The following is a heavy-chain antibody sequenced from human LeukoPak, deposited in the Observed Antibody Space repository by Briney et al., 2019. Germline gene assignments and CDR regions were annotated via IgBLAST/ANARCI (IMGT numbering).Heavy chain of an antibody. Sequence: GGSLRLSCAASGFTFSNYGMSWVRQAPGKGLEWVSAISGSGGSTYYADSVKGRFPISRDNSKNTLYLQMNSLRAEDTAVYYCAKDCTNGVCYALDFWGQGTMVTVSS. CDR3: AKDCTNGVCYALDF. D-gene: IGHD2-8*01. CDR1: GFTFSNYG. J-gene: IGHJ3*01. CDR2: ISGSGGST. V-gene: IGHV3-23*01.